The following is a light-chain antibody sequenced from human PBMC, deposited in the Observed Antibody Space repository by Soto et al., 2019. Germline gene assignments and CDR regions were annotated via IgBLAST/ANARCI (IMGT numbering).Light chain of an antibody. Sequence: EIVLTQSPATLSLSGGERATLSCRASQSISSHLAWYQQKPGQTPRLLMYDASNRATAVPARFSGSGSGTDFTLTISSLEPEDLAVYYCQQRSTWPLTFGGGTKVEIK. J-gene: IGKJ4*01. V-gene: IGKV3-11*01. CDR1: QSISSH. CDR2: DAS. CDR3: QQRSTWPLT.